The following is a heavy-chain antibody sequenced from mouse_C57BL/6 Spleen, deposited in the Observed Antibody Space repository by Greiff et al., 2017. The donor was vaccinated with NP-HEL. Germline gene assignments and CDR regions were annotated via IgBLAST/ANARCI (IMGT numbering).Heavy chain of an antibody. V-gene: IGHV1-66*01. CDR2: IYPGSGNT. CDR3: ARSAYYDYDY. J-gene: IGHJ2*01. CDR1: GYSFTSYY. Sequence: VQVVESGPELVKPGASVKISCKASGYSFTSYYIHWVKQRPGQGLEWIGWIYPGSGNTKYNEKFKGKATLTADTSSSTAYMQLSSLTSEDSAVYYCARSAYYDYDYWGQGTTLTVSS. D-gene: IGHD2-4*01.